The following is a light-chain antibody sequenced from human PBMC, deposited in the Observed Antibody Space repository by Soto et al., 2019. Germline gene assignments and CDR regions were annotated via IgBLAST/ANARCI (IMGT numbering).Light chain of an antibody. CDR1: QSVSSN. CDR3: QQYNNWPLT. Sequence: DKLMSQSPAPLSVSPGERATLSCRASQSVSSNLAWYQQKPGQAPRLLIYGASTRATGIPARFSGSGSGTEFTLTISSLQSEDFAIYYCQQYNNWPLTFGQGTKVDNK. J-gene: IGKJ1*01. CDR2: GAS. V-gene: IGKV3-15*01.